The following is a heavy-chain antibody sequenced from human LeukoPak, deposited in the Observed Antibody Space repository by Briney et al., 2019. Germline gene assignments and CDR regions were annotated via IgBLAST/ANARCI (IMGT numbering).Heavy chain of an antibody. J-gene: IGHJ4*02. D-gene: IGHD3-22*01. CDR2: ISGSGGST. Sequence: GGSLRLSCAASGFTFSSYGMTWVRQAPGKGLEWVSAISGSGGSTYYSDSVKGRFTISRDNSKNTLYLQMNSLRAEDTAVYYCAKDQEYYYDSSGYWVYWGQGTLVTVSS. CDR1: GFTFSSYG. CDR3: AKDQEYYYDSSGYWVY. V-gene: IGHV3-23*01.